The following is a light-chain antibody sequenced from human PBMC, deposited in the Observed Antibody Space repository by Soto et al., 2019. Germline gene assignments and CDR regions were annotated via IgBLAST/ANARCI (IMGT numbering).Light chain of an antibody. J-gene: IGKJ5*01. CDR1: QSVSSSY. V-gene: IGKV3-20*01. CDR3: QQYGSSPVT. Sequence: EIVLTQSPGTLSLSPGERATLSCSASQSVSSSYLAWYQQKTGQAPRLLIYGASSRATGIPDRFSGSGSGKDFPLTISSLAHEDFAVYYCQQYGSSPVTFGQGPRLENK. CDR2: GAS.